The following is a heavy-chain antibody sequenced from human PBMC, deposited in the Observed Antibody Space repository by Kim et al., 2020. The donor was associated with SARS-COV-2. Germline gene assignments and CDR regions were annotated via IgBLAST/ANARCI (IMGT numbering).Heavy chain of an antibody. CDR3: ARGVYYYDSSGYEEYFQH. Sequence: GGSLRLSCAASGFTFSSYAMHWVRQAPGKGLEWVAVISYDGSNKYYADSVKGRFTISRDNSKNTLYLQMNSLRAEDTAVYYCARGVYYYDSSGYEEYFQHCGQGTLVTVSS. V-gene: IGHV3-30*04. CDR1: GFTFSSYA. CDR2: ISYDGSNK. D-gene: IGHD3-22*01. J-gene: IGHJ1*01.